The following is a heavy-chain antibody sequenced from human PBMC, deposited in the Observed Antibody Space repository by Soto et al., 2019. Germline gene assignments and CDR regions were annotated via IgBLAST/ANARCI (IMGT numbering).Heavy chain of an antibody. CDR3: ARGRVGYYYDSSGHPTGMDV. Sequence: EVQLVESGGGLVKPGGSLRLSCADSGFTFSSYSMNWVRQAPGKGLEWGSSISSSSSYIYYADSVKGRFTISRDNAKNSLYLQMNSLRAEDTAVYYCARGRVGYYYDSSGHPTGMDVWGQGTTVTVSS. CDR2: ISSSSSYI. V-gene: IGHV3-21*01. D-gene: IGHD3-22*01. J-gene: IGHJ6*02. CDR1: GFTFSSYS.